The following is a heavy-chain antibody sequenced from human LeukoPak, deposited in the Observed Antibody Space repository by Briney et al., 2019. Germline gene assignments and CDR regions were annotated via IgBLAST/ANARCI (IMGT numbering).Heavy chain of an antibody. Sequence: SETLSLTCTVSVGSISSYYWRWIRQPPGKGLEWVGYIYYSGSTNYNPSLKSRVTISLDTSKNQFSLKLSSVTAADTAVYYCARGGGSRDGYNFDYWGQGTPVTVSS. CDR1: VGSISSYY. CDR3: ARGGGSRDGYNFDY. CDR2: IYYSGST. V-gene: IGHV4-59*01. J-gene: IGHJ4*02. D-gene: IGHD5-24*01.